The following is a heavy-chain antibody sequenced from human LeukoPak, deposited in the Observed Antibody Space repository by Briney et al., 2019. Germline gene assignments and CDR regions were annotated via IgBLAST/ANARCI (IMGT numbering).Heavy chain of an antibody. CDR3: ARRAGAYTHPYDY. CDR1: GFTVSSNS. CDR2: IYSDNT. V-gene: IGHV3-53*01. J-gene: IGHJ4*02. D-gene: IGHD3-16*01. Sequence: GGSLRLSCTVSGFTVSSNSMSWVRQAPGKGLEWVSFIYSDNTHYSDSVKGRFTISRDNSKNTLYLQMNSLRAEDTAVYYCARRAGAYTHPYDYWGQGTLVTVSS.